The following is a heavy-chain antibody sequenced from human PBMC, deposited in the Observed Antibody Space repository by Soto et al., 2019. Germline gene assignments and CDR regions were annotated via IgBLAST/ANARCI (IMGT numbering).Heavy chain of an antibody. V-gene: IGHV4-59*11. J-gene: IGHJ5*02. D-gene: IGHD3-3*01. CDR2: IYYIGST. CDR3: SRVNDFWTGYYSPNWYDP. CDR1: AGSISSHY. Sequence: SETLSLTCTVSAGSISSHYWTWIRQPPGKGLEWIGYIYYIGSTNHNPSLKSRVTISVDTSKNQFSLKLSSVTAADTAVYYFSRVNDFWTGYYSPNWYDPWGPGTLVNVSS.